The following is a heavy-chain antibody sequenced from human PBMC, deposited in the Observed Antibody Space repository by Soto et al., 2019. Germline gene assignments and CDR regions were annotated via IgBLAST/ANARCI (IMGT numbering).Heavy chain of an antibody. Sequence: EVQLVESGGGLVQPGGSLRLSCAASGSTFSRFWMSWVRQAPGKGLEWVANINRDGSEIYYVDSVKGRFTISRDNPRNSLYLLMNSIRAEDTAVYYCARGFGLHDYWGQGTLVTVSS. V-gene: IGHV3-7*01. CDR2: INRDGSEI. D-gene: IGHD3-10*01. CDR1: GSTFSRFW. CDR3: ARGFGLHDY. J-gene: IGHJ4*02.